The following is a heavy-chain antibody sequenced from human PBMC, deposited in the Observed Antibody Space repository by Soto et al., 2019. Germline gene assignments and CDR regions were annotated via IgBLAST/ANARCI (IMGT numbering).Heavy chain of an antibody. Sequence: SVKVSCKASGGTFSGYAISWVRQAPGQGLEWMGEIIPLFGTSNYAQKFQGRVTITADESTSTAYMELSSLRSEDTAVYYCAGGSCSSTSCYKEYYFDLWGQGTLVTVSS. V-gene: IGHV1-69*13. CDR1: GGTFSGYA. J-gene: IGHJ4*02. D-gene: IGHD2-2*02. CDR2: IIPLFGTS. CDR3: AGGSCSSTSCYKEYYFDL.